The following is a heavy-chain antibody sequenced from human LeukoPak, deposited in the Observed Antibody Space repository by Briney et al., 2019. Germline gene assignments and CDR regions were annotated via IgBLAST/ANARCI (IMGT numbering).Heavy chain of an antibody. J-gene: IGHJ4*02. CDR2: ISAYNGNT. CDR3: ARDLRRGSIAAQGDY. Sequence: ASVKVSCKASGYTFTSYGISWVRQAPGQGLEWMGWISAYNGNTNYAQKLQGRVTMTTDTSTSTAYMELRSLRSDDTAVYHCARDLRRGSIAAQGDYWGQGTLVTVSS. V-gene: IGHV1-18*01. D-gene: IGHD6-6*01. CDR1: GYTFTSYG.